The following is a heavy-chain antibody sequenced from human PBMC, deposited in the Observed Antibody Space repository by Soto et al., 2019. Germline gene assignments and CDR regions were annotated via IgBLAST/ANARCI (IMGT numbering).Heavy chain of an antibody. Sequence: GGALRLSCPASGYMYTNSGMHWVRQAPSKGLEWMAVIWADGNNRYYADSVKGRFTISRDNSNNTVYLQMNSLRAEDMAVYYCVRGDNWNDEASDYWGQGTLVTVSS. V-gene: IGHV3-33*08. J-gene: IGHJ4*02. CDR1: GYMYTNSG. CDR3: VRGDNWNDEASDY. D-gene: IGHD1-1*01. CDR2: IWADGNNR.